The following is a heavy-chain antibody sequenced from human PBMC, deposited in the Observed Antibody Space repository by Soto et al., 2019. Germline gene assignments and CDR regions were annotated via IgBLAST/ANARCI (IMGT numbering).Heavy chain of an antibody. CDR3: ARDRSNSPDYFDI. V-gene: IGHV4-30-4*01. CDR1: GASIRSDAYY. D-gene: IGHD6-6*01. CDR2: IYYNGRT. J-gene: IGHJ4*02. Sequence: SETLSLTCTVSGASIRSDAYYWSWIRQPPGKGLEWIGYIYYNGRTDYNPSLKSRIFISIDTSKNQFSLNLNSVSAADPAMYYCARDRSNSPDYFDIWGPGTLVTVSS.